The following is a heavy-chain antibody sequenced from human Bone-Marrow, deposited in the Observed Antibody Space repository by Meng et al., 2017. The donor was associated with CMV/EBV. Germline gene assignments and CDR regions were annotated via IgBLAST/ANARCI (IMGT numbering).Heavy chain of an antibody. V-gene: IGHV1-69*05. CDR3: ARWLSITIFGVVTASDAFDI. Sequence: SVKVSCKASGGTFSSYAISWVRQAPGQGLEWMGGIIPIFGTANYAQKFQGRVTITTDESPSTAYMELSRLRSDDTAVYYRARWLSITIFGVVTASDAFDIWGQGTMVTVSS. J-gene: IGHJ3*02. D-gene: IGHD3-3*01. CDR2: IIPIFGTA. CDR1: GGTFSSYA.